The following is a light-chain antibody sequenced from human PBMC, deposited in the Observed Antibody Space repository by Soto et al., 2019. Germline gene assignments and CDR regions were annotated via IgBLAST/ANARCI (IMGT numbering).Light chain of an antibody. Sequence: EIVLTQSPGTLSLSPGESATLSCRASQTIGSSYLAWYQQRPGQAPRLLIYCGANRATCIPNRFSATGSETYFILAISRLEPEDFAVYYCQQYRTPSQTFGQGTKV. V-gene: IGKV3-20*01. J-gene: IGKJ1*01. CDR1: QTIGSSY. CDR2: CGA. CDR3: QQYRTPSQT.